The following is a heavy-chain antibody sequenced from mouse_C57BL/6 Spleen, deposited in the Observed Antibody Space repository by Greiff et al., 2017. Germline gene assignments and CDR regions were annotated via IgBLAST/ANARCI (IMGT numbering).Heavy chain of an antibody. J-gene: IGHJ1*03. V-gene: IGHV1-18*01. Sequence: VQLQQPGPELVKPGASVKISCKASGYTFTGYNMDWVKQSHGQSLEWIGDINPNNGGTNYNQKFKGKATLTVDKSSSTAYMELRSLTSEATAVYYCARGGCGRSYEGYFDVWGTGTTVTVSS. CDR3: ARGGCGRSYEGYFDV. CDR2: INPNNGGT. CDR1: GYTFTGYN. D-gene: IGHD1-1*01.